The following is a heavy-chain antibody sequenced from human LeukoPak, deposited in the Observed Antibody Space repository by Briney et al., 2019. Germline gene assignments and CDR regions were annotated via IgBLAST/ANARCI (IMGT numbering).Heavy chain of an antibody. D-gene: IGHD2/OR15-2a*01. J-gene: IGHJ4*02. CDR3: AGQGDSRPFDY. V-gene: IGHV4-31*03. Sequence: SQTLSLTCTVSGGSISSGGYYWSWIRQHPGKGLEWIGYIYYSGSTHYNPSLKSRVTISVDTSKNQFSLKLSSVTAADTAVYYCAGQGDSRPFDYWGQGTLVTVSS. CDR2: IYYSGST. CDR1: GGSISSGGYY.